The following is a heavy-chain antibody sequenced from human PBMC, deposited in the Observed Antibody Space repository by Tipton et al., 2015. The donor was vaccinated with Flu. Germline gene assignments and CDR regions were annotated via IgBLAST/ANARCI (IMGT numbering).Heavy chain of an antibody. Sequence: TLSLTCSISGDSIRSYYWSWIRQPAGKGLEWIGRIYTSGTMIYNPSLKSRVTMSIDPPKNQFSLKLSSVTAADTAVYHCARGSGSGTYVIFDYWGQGMLVTVSS. CDR2: IYTSGTM. J-gene: IGHJ4*02. V-gene: IGHV4-4*07. D-gene: IGHD3-10*01. CDR1: GDSIRSYY. CDR3: ARGSGSGTYVIFDY.